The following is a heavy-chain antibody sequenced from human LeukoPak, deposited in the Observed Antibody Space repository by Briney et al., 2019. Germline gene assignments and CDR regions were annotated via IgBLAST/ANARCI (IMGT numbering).Heavy chain of an antibody. CDR2: INPYNGGT. D-gene: IGHD2-2*01. V-gene: IGHV1-2*02. CDR1: GYTFTDYY. Sequence: GASVKVSCRASGYTFTDYYIHWVRQAPGQGLEWMGWINPYNGGTNYAQKFQGRVTMTRDTSIRTVYMDLRRLRSDDTAVFYCTREARVGNWFDPWGQGTQVTVSS. CDR3: TREARVGNWFDP. J-gene: IGHJ5*02.